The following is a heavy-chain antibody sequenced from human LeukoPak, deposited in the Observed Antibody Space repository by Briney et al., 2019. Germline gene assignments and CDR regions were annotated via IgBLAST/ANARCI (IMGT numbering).Heavy chain of an antibody. V-gene: IGHV3-23*01. CDR1: GFTFSNYA. Sequence: GAALRLSRAASGFTFSNYAMSWVRQAPGKGLEGVSAISGSGVRTYYAPSVKGRFTISRENSKNTLHLQLNSLRAEDTALYYCAKDLPGHPDDQYYGMDVWRQGTTVTVSS. D-gene: IGHD1-14*01. CDR3: AKDLPGHPDDQYYGMDV. CDR2: ISGSGVRT. J-gene: IGHJ6*02.